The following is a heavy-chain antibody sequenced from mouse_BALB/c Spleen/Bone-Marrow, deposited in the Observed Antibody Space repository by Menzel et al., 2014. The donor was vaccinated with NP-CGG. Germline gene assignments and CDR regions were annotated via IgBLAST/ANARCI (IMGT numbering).Heavy chain of an antibody. V-gene: IGHV2-2*02. J-gene: IGHJ2*01. CDR3: ARNYDYDFDY. CDR2: IWSGEST. Sequence: QVQLQQSGPGLVQPSQSLSITCTVSGFSLTSYGVHWVRQSPGKGLEWLGVIWSGESTDYNAAFISRLSISKDNSKSQVFFKMNSLQANDTAIYYCARNYDYDFDYWGQGTTLTVSS. D-gene: IGHD2-4*01. CDR1: GFSLTSYG.